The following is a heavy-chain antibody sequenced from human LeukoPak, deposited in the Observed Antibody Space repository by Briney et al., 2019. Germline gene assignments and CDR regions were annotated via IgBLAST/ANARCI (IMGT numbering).Heavy chain of an antibody. CDR1: GITFSSFG. V-gene: IGHV3-33*01. CDR3: ARDGTVTAGPFDP. J-gene: IGHJ5*02. D-gene: IGHD4-11*01. CDR2: IWYDGSNK. Sequence: PGGSLRLSCAASGITFSSFGMHWARQAPGKGLEWVAFIWYDGSNKYYADSVKGRFTISGGNSKNTLYLQMNSLRVEDTAVYYCARDGTVTAGPFDPWGQGTLVTVSS.